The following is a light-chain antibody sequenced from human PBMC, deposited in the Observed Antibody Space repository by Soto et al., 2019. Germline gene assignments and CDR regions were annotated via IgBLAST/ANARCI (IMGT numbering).Light chain of an antibody. Sequence: EIVLTQSPGTLSLSPGERATLSCRASQSVSSSYLAWYQQKPGQAPRLLIYGASSRATGIPDRFSGSGSGTDFALTISSLQPEDFATYYCQQLKSYVTFGQGTRLENK. CDR3: QQLKSYVT. CDR2: GAS. J-gene: IGKJ5*01. CDR1: QSVSSSY. V-gene: IGKV3-20*01.